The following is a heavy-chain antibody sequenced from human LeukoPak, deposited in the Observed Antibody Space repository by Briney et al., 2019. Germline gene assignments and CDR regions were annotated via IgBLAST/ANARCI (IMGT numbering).Heavy chain of an antibody. D-gene: IGHD2-15*01. V-gene: IGHV1-24*01. J-gene: IGHJ3*02. CDR3: ARDEGYCSGGSCYHDAFDI. CDR2: FDPEDGET. CDR1: GYTLTELS. Sequence: ASVKVSCKVSGYTLTELSMHWVRQAPGKGLEWMGGFDPEDGETIYAQKFQGRVTMTEDTSTDTAYMELSSLRSDDTAVYYCARDEGYCSGGSCYHDAFDIWGQGTMVTVSS.